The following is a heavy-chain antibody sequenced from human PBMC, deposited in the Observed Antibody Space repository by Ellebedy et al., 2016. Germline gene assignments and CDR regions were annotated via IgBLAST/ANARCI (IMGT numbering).Heavy chain of an antibody. CDR1: GGSITSYY. V-gene: IGHV4-59*08. D-gene: IGHD6-13*01. Sequence: GSLRLSCTISGGSITSYYWSWIRQPPGKGLEWIGYSYYTGSTFYNPSLKSRVTISVDTSKNQLSLRLDSVTAADSAVYYCARSGFSSPFFDSWGQGTLVTVSS. CDR2: SYYTGST. CDR3: ARSGFSSPFFDS. J-gene: IGHJ4*02.